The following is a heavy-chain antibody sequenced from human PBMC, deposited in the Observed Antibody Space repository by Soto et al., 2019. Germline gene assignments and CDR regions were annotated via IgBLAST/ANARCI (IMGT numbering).Heavy chain of an antibody. D-gene: IGHD3-10*01. CDR1: VASMSRDY. Sequence: EHLCRTGMGVVASMSRDYGCGFRKPPEKGLELVGYIYYSGSTNYNPSLKSRVTISVDTSKNQFSLKLSSVTAADTAVYYCARAPRGNYGYPSYFDYWGQGTLVTVSS. V-gene: IGHV4-59*01. CDR2: IYYSGST. J-gene: IGHJ4*02. CDR3: ARAPRGNYGYPSYFDY.